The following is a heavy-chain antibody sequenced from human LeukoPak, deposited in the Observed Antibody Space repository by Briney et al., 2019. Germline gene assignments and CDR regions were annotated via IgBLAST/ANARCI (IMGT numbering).Heavy chain of an antibody. CDR2: ISWNSGSI. J-gene: IGHJ5*02. CDR3: AKESRLDWLLYGGWFDP. D-gene: IGHD3-9*01. CDR1: GFTFDDYA. V-gene: IGHV3-9*01. Sequence: GRSLRLSCAASGFTFDDYAMHWVRQAPGKGLKWVSGISWNSGSIGYADSVKGRFTTSRDNAKNTLYLQMNSLRAEDTAVYYCAKESRLDWLLYGGWFDPWGQGTLVTVSS.